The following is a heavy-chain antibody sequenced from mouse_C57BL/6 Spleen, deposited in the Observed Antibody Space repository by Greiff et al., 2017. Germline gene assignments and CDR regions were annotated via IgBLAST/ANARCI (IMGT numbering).Heavy chain of an antibody. J-gene: IGHJ1*03. CDR3: ARGTTVVARYFDV. Sequence: QVQLKESGAELVKPGASVKISCKASGYAFSSYWMNWVKQRPGKGLEGIGQIYPGDVDTNYNGKFKGKATLTADKSSSTAYMQLSSLTSEDSAVYFCARGTTVVARYFDVWGTGTTVTVSS. CDR1: GYAFSSYW. D-gene: IGHD1-1*01. V-gene: IGHV1-80*01. CDR2: IYPGDVDT.